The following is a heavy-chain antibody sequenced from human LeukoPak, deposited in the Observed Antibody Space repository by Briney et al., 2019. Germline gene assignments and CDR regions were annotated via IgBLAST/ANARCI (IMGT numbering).Heavy chain of an antibody. CDR3: AGDLEQLEFEYYYYGMDV. CDR2: IIPIFGTA. CDR1: GGTFSSYA. J-gene: IGHJ6*02. V-gene: IGHV1-69*13. D-gene: IGHD6-6*01. Sequence: ASVKVSCKASGGTFSSYAISWVRQAPGQGLEWMGGIIPIFGTANYAQKFQGRVTITADESTSTAYMELSSLRSEDTAVYYCAGDLEQLEFEYYYYGMDVWGQGTTVTVSS.